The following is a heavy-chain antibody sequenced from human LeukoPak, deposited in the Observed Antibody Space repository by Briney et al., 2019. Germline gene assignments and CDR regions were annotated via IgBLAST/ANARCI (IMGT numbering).Heavy chain of an antibody. CDR3: ARVWSMVVTYDY. Sequence: GGSLRLSCAAPGYTFSDYYMSWTRQAPGKGLEWVSYISSSGSTIYYADSVKGRFTISRDNAKNSLYLQMNSLRAEDTAVYYCARVWSMVVTYDYWGQGTLVTVSS. CDR1: GYTFSDYY. V-gene: IGHV3-11*04. J-gene: IGHJ4*02. D-gene: IGHD4/OR15-4a*01. CDR2: ISSSGSTI.